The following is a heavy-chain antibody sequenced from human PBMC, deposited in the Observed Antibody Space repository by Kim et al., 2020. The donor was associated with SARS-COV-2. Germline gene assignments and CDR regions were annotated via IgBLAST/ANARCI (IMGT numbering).Heavy chain of an antibody. CDR3: ARQTYSTTWYSFDS. V-gene: IGHV4-39*01. D-gene: IGHD6-13*01. J-gene: IGHJ4*02. Sequence: NPSLTGRLSMSVDTSKNQFSLRLSSVTAADTAVYYCARQTYSTTWYSFDSWGQGILVTVSS.